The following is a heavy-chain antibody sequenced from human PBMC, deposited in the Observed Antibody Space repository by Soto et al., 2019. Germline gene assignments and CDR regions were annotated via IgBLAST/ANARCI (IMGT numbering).Heavy chain of an antibody. CDR2: IIPILGIA. CDR1: GGTFSSYT. V-gene: IGHV1-69*02. Sequence: ASVKVSCKASGGTFSSYTISWVRQAPGQGLEWMGRIIPILGIANYAQKFQGRVTITADKSTSTAYMELSSLRSEDTAVYYCAIGPAAGAYYYYYMDVWGKGTTVTVSS. D-gene: IGHD6-13*01. CDR3: AIGPAAGAYYYYYMDV. J-gene: IGHJ6*03.